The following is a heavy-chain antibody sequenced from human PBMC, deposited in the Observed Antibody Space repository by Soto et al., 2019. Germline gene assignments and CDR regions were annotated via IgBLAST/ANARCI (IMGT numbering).Heavy chain of an antibody. D-gene: IGHD6-13*01. Sequence: SLRLFCAASGFTFSSYSMNWVRQAPGKGLEWVSSISSSSSYIYYADSVKGRFTISRDNAKNSLYLQMNSLRAEDTAVYYCARARAADANWFDPWGQGTLVTVSS. J-gene: IGHJ5*02. CDR3: ARARAADANWFDP. CDR1: GFTFSSYS. CDR2: ISSSSSYI. V-gene: IGHV3-21*01.